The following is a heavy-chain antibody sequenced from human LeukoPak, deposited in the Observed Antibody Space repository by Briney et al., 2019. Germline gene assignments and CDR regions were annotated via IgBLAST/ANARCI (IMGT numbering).Heavy chain of an antibody. V-gene: IGHV3-23*01. CDR2: IRDSGGSS. D-gene: IGHD4-17*01. Sequence: PGGSLRLSCAASGFTFSSYAMSWVHQAPGKGLEWVSGIRDSGGSSNYADSVKGRFTISRDNSKNTLYLQMNSLRAEDTAVYYCAKDRSVTTYVIDYWGQGTLVTVST. J-gene: IGHJ4*02. CDR1: GFTFSSYA. CDR3: AKDRSVTTYVIDY.